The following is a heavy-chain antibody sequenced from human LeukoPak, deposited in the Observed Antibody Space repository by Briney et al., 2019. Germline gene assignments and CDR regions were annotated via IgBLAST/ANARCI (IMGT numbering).Heavy chain of an antibody. Sequence: GGSLRLSCAASGFTFSSYAMSWVRQAPGKGLEWVSAISGNGGSTYYADSVKGRFTISRDNSKNTLYLQMNSLRAEDTAVYYCAKDTDGNIVVVPAAIPDWFDPWGQGTLVTVSS. J-gene: IGHJ5*02. V-gene: IGHV3-23*01. CDR1: GFTFSSYA. D-gene: IGHD2-2*01. CDR2: ISGNGGST. CDR3: AKDTDGNIVVVPAAIPDWFDP.